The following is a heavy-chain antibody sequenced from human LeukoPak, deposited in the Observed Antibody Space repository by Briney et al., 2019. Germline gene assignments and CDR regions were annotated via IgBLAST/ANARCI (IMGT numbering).Heavy chain of an antibody. CDR2: IKSDGST. J-gene: IGHJ1*01. V-gene: IGHV3-74*01. D-gene: IGHD3-22*01. CDR3: ARAPSEIGGYYPEYFRH. Sequence: GGSLRLSCAASGFTFSSYWMHWVRQAPGKGLVWVSRIKSDGSTNYADSVKGRFTISRDNAKNTVSLQMNRLRAEDTGVYYCARAPSEIGGYYPEYFRHWGKGTLVTVSS. CDR1: GFTFSSYW.